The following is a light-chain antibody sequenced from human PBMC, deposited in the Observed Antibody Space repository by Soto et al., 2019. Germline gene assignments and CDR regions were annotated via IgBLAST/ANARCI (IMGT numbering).Light chain of an antibody. CDR3: QHHGSYSMT. CDR1: ESISSS. Sequence: DIQMTQSPSTPSASVGDRVTITCRASESISSSLAWYQQKLGKAPKLLIYQATSLESGVPSRFSGSRSGTEVTLTISSMQPDDIAAYFCQHHGSYSMTFGQGTKVQI. CDR2: QAT. V-gene: IGKV1-5*03. J-gene: IGKJ1*01.